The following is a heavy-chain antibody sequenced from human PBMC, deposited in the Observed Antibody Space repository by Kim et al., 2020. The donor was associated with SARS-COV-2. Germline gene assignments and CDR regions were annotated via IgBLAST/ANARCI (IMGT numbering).Heavy chain of an antibody. D-gene: IGHD3-9*01. CDR2: IKSKTDGGTT. CDR1: GFTFSNAW. V-gene: IGHV3-15*01. CDR3: TTEGYYDILTGYYTTSAFDY. Sequence: GGSLRLSCAASGFTFSNAWMSWVRQAPGKGLEWVGRIKSKTDGGTTDYAAPVKGRFTISRDDSKNTLYLQMNSLKTEDTAVYYCTTEGYYDILTGYYTTSAFDYWGQGTLVTVSS. J-gene: IGHJ4*02.